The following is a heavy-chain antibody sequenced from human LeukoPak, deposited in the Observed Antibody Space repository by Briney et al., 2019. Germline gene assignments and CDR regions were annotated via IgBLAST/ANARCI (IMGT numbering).Heavy chain of an antibody. Sequence: SGGSLRLSCVLSGLTFSDAWMSWVRQAPGKGLEWVGRIRNDRITDYAAPVQGRFSISRDNSKNTFYLQMNSLRTEDTGMYFCTWMATILTVDYWGQGTLVTVSS. D-gene: IGHD5-12*01. CDR1: GLTFSDAW. CDR2: IRNDRIT. J-gene: IGHJ4*02. V-gene: IGHV3-15*01. CDR3: TWMATILTVDY.